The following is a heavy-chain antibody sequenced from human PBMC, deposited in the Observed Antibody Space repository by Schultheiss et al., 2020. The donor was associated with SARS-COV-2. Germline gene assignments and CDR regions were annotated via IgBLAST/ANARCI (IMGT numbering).Heavy chain of an antibody. CDR2: IWYDGSNK. V-gene: IGHV3-33*06. D-gene: IGHD2-2*02. Sequence: GGSLRLSCAASGFTFSSYWMHWVRQAPGKGLEWVAVIWYDGSNKYYADSVKGRFTISRDNSKNTLYLQMNSLRAEDTAVYYCAKDLRVGCSSTSCYTANMDVWGKGTTVTVSS. CDR1: GFTFSSYW. CDR3: AKDLRVGCSSTSCYTANMDV. J-gene: IGHJ6*03.